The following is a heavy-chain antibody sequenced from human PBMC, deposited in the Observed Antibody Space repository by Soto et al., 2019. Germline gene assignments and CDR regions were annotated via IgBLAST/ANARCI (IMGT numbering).Heavy chain of an antibody. Sequence: PGGSLRLSCAASGFTFSNAWMSWVRQAPGKGLEWVGRIKSKTDGGTTDYAAPVKGRFTISRDDSKNTLYLQMNSLKTEDTAVYYCTRSQEVWIQLWLDSWFDPWGQGTLVTVSS. CDR1: GFTFSNAW. CDR2: IKSKTDGGTT. J-gene: IGHJ5*02. V-gene: IGHV3-15*01. CDR3: TRSQEVWIQLWLDSWFDP. D-gene: IGHD5-18*01.